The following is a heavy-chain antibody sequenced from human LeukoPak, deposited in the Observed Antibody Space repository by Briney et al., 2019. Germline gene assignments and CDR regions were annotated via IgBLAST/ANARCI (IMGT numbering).Heavy chain of an antibody. CDR1: GFSFSGYG. CDR3: ARGGRDSGAYYYYMDV. V-gene: IGHV3-48*04. Sequence: PGGSLRLSCAASGFSFSGYGMSWVRQAPGKGLEWVSYISSSGSTIYYADSVKGRFTISRDNAKNSLYLQMNSLRAEDTAVYYCARGGRDSGAYYYYMDVWGKGTTVTISS. D-gene: IGHD3-3*01. J-gene: IGHJ6*03. CDR2: ISSSGSTI.